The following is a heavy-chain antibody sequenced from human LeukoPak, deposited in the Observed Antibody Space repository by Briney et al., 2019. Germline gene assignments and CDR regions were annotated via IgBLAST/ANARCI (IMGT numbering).Heavy chain of an antibody. CDR1: GGSISSYY. CDR2: IYTSGST. D-gene: IGHD3-22*01. CDR3: ARGKIVAPPPFDY. Sequence: SETLSLTCTVSGGSISSYYWSWIRQPPGKGLEWIGRIYTSGSTNYNPSLKSRVTISVDTSKNQFSLKLSSVTAADTAVYYCARGKIVAPPPFDYWGQGTLVTVSS. V-gene: IGHV4-4*08. J-gene: IGHJ4*02.